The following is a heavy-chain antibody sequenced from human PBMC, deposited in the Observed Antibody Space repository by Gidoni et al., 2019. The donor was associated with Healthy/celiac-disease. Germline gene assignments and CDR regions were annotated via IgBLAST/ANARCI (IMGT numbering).Heavy chain of an antibody. V-gene: IGHV4-31*03. CDR2: IYYSGST. D-gene: IGHD4-17*01. CDR3: ARDTGEAYGDPSFYWYFDL. CDR1: GGSISSGGYY. Sequence: VQLQESGPGLVKPSQTLSLTCTVSGGSISSGGYYWSWIRQHPGKGLEWIGYIYYSGSTYYNPSLKSRVTISVDTSKNQFSLKLSSVTAADTAVYYCARDTGEAYGDPSFYWYFDLWGRGTLVTVSS. J-gene: IGHJ2*01.